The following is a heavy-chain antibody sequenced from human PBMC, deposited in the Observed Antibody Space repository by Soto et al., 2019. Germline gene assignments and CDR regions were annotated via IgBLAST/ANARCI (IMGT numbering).Heavy chain of an antibody. CDR1: GYTFTSYG. D-gene: IGHD2-2*02. V-gene: IGHV1-18*04. CDR2: ISAYNGNT. Sequence: QVQLVQSGAEVKKPGASVKVSCKASGYTFTSYGISWVRQAPGQGLEWMGWISAYNGNTNYAQKLQGRVTMTTETSTSTAYMELRSLRSDDTAVYYCATYCSSTSCYTDFDYWGQGTLVTVSS. CDR3: ATYCSSTSCYTDFDY. J-gene: IGHJ4*02.